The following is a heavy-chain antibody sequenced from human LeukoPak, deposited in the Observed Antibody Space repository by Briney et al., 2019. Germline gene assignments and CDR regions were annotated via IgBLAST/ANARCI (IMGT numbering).Heavy chain of an antibody. CDR2: IYYSGST. Sequence: SQTLSPAHTVSGGSVSSGSYYWSWIRQPPWKGLQWIGYIYYSGSTNYNPSLKSRVTISVDTSKIQFPLKLSSVTAAVTAVYYCARVREDYYGSGSYPFDYWGQGTLVTVSS. J-gene: IGHJ4*02. V-gene: IGHV4-61*01. CDR3: ARVREDYYGSGSYPFDY. D-gene: IGHD3-10*01. CDR1: GGSVSSGSYY.